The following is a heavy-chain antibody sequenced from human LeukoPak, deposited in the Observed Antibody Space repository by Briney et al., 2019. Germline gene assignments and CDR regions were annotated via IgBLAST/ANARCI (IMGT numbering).Heavy chain of an antibody. V-gene: IGHV3-53*01. J-gene: IGHJ4*02. D-gene: IGHD3-22*01. CDR2: IYSGGSA. Sequence: GGSLRLSCTVSGFTVSSNSMSWVRQAPGKGLEWVSFIYSGGSAHYSDSVKGRFTISRDNSKNTLYLQMNSLRAEDTAVYYCARRAGDYSHPYDYWGQGTLVTVS. CDR1: GFTVSSNS. CDR3: ARRAGDYSHPYDY.